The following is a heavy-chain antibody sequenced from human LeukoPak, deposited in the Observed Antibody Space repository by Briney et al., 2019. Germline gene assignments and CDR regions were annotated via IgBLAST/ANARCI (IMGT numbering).Heavy chain of an antibody. V-gene: IGHV3-23*01. J-gene: IGHJ4*02. Sequence: PGGSLRLSCAASGFTFSTFAMSWVRQDPGRGLEWVPSITGAGSTTYYPESVKGRFAISRDNSKNTLYLQMNSLRVEDTAVYYCARVTMSSSWYLGYWGQGTLVTVSS. CDR2: ITGAGSTT. CDR3: ARVTMSSSWYLGY. CDR1: GFTFSTFA. D-gene: IGHD6-13*01.